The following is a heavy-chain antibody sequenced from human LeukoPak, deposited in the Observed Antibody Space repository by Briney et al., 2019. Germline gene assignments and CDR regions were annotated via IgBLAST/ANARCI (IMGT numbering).Heavy chain of an antibody. CDR2: IGSDGNYK. V-gene: IGHV3-30*02. CDR1: GFILTTSD. D-gene: IGHD3-10*01. CDR3: VREAYYGSASDYNDAFEI. J-gene: IGHJ3*02. Sequence: GGSLRLSCAASGFILTTSDMHWIRQAPGKGLEWVAFIGSDGNYKYYGDSVKGRFTISRDNSKNTLYLQMNSLRVDDQPVYYCVREAYYGSASDYNDAFEIWGQGTMVTVSS.